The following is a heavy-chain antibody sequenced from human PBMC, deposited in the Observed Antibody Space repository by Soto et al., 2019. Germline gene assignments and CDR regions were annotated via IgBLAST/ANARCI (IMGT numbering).Heavy chain of an antibody. J-gene: IGHJ4*02. D-gene: IGHD2-21*01. CDR2: ASGSGSGT. V-gene: IGHV3-23*01. Sequence: LRLSCAASGFTFSDFAMAWVRQAPGKGLEWVSSASGSGSGTYYADSVKGRFTISRDNSKNTLFLHMTNLRAGDTALYFCAKGRPGVAAAPDYWGQGTLVTVSS. CDR1: GFTFSDFA. CDR3: AKGRPGVAAAPDY.